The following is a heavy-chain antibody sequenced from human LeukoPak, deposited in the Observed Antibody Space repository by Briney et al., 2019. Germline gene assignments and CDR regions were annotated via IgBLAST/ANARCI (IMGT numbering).Heavy chain of an antibody. CDR3: AKSKSPYPMDYIFDF. D-gene: IGHD4-11*01. J-gene: IGHJ4*02. CDR1: GFSFSSYG. CDR2: ITNDGSIT. Sequence: GGSLRLSCAASGFSFSSYGMHWVRQAPGKGLEWVAVITNDGSITKYGDSVKGRFTISRDNSKNTLYVQMNSLRTDDAAVYYCAKSKSPYPMDYIFDFWGQGTLVTVSS. V-gene: IGHV3-30*18.